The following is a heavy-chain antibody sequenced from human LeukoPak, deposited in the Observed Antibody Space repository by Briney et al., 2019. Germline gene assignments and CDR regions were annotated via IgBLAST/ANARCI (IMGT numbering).Heavy chain of an antibody. D-gene: IGHD1-26*01. J-gene: IGHJ4*02. CDR1: GGTFSGHY. CDR3: ARGQEDWEVLQRAVKYDF. CDR2: MNQSGST. Sequence: SETLSLTCAVYGGTFSGHYWSWIRQPPGKGLEWIGEMNQSGSTNYNPSLKSRVTISVDTSKNQFPLKLTSVTAADTAVYYCARGQEDWEVLQRAVKYDFWGQGTLVTVSS. V-gene: IGHV4-34*01.